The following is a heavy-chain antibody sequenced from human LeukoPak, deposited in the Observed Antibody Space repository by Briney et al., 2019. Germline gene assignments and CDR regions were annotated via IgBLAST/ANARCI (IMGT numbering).Heavy chain of an antibody. J-gene: IGHJ2*01. CDR1: GFTYRSYG. CDR2: MSATGSDI. D-gene: IGHD2-21*02. V-gene: IGHV3-23*01. CDR3: AKDLVTWASGNWYFDL. Sequence: GGSLRLSCAASGFTYRSYGMSWVRQAPGKGLQWVSTMSATGSDIHHADSVKGRFTISRDNSKNTLYLQMNSLRAEDTAVYYCAKDLVTWASGNWYFDLWGRGTLVTVSS.